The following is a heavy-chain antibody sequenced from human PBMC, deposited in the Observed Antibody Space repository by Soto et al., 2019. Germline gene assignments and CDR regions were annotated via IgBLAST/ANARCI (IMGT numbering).Heavy chain of an antibody. D-gene: IGHD3-10*01. V-gene: IGHV3-30-3*01. J-gene: IGHJ6*02. Sequence: GGSLRLSCAASGFTFSSYAMHWVRQAPGKGLGWVAVISYDGSNKYYADSVKGRFTISRDNSKNTLYLQMNSLRAEDTAVYYCARDKGTGYYYYYGMDVWGQGTTVTVSS. CDR2: ISYDGSNK. CDR1: GFTFSSYA. CDR3: ARDKGTGYYYYYGMDV.